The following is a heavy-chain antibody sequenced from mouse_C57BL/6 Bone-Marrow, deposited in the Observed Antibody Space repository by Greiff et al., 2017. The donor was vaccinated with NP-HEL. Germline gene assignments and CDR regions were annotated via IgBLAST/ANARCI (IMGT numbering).Heavy chain of an antibody. V-gene: IGHV3-6*01. Sequence: EVQLQESGPGLVKPSQSLSLTCSVTGYSITSGYYWNWIRQFPGNNLEWMGYISYDGSNNSNPSLKNRISITRSTSKNQFVLKLKSVTTEDTATYYCARDYYGSSSFDYWGQGTTLTVSS. D-gene: IGHD1-1*01. J-gene: IGHJ2*01. CDR1: GYSITSGYY. CDR2: ISYDGSN. CDR3: ARDYYGSSSFDY.